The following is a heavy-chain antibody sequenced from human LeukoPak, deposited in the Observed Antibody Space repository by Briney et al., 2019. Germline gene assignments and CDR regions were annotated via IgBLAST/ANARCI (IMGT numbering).Heavy chain of an antibody. J-gene: IGHJ1*01. CDR3: AKGVAIAARRGPPQH. CDR2: ISYDGSNK. Sequence: PGGSLRLSCAASGFTFSSYGMHWVRQAQGKGLERVAVISYDGSNKYYADSVKGRFTISRDNSKNTLYLQMNSLRAGDTAVYYCAKGVAIAARRGPPQHWGQGTLVTVSS. D-gene: IGHD6-6*01. V-gene: IGHV3-30*18. CDR1: GFTFSSYG.